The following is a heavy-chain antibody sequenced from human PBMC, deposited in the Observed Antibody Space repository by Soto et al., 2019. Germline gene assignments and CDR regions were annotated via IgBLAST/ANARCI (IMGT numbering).Heavy chain of an antibody. J-gene: IGHJ4*02. V-gene: IGHV3-33*01. CDR2: IWYDGSNK. D-gene: IGHD3-10*01. Sequence: GGSLRLSCAASGFTFSSYGMHWVRQAPGKGLEWVAVIWYDGSNKYYADSVKGGFTISRDNSKNTLYLQMNSLRAEDTAVYYCARTYHGAGSYYNVGDSLVDYWGQGTLVTVSS. CDR1: GFTFSSYG. CDR3: ARTYHGAGSYYNVGDSLVDY.